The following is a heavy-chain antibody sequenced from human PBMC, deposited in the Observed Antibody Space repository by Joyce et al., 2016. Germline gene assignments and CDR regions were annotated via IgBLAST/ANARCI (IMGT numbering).Heavy chain of an antibody. V-gene: IGHV1-8*02. J-gene: IGHJ3*02. CDR3: AGGSEYFDWLSDHDPVDI. Sequence: QVQLVQSGAEVKKPGASVKVSCKTSGYTFSNYDINWGQQAPGQGLEWMGWMKPNKGHTGYAQKYHGRLTMPRNNSISTAHLEVSTVRSEDTAVYYCAGGSEYFDWLSDHDPVDIWGQGTMVIVSS. CDR1: GYTFSNYD. CDR2: MKPNKGHT. D-gene: IGHD3-9*01.